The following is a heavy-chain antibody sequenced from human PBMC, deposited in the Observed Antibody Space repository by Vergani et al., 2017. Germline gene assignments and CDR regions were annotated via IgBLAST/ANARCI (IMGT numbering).Heavy chain of an antibody. CDR3: ARDKMSDYGDYYYMDV. V-gene: IGHV4-59*01. CDR1: GGSISSYY. D-gene: IGHD4-17*01. Sequence: QVQLQESGPGLVKPSETLSLTCTVSGGSISSYYWSWIRQPPGKGLEWIGYIYYSGSTNYNPSLKSRVTISVDTSKTQFSLKLSSVTAADTAVYYCARDKMSDYGDYYYMDVWGKGTTVTVSS. CDR2: IYYSGST. J-gene: IGHJ6*03.